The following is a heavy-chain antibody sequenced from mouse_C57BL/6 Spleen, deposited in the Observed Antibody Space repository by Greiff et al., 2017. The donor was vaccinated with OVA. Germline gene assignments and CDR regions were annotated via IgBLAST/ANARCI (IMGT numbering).Heavy chain of an antibody. CDR2: IYPGSGST. J-gene: IGHJ1*03. Sequence: QVQLQQPGAELVKPGASVKMSCKASGYTFTSYWITWVKQRPGQGLEWIGDIYPGSGSTNYNEKFKSKATLTLDTSSSTAYMQLSSLTSEDSAVYYCARGDDGCYWYFDVWGTGTTVTVSS. CDR3: ARGDDGCYWYFDV. CDR1: GYTFTSYW. V-gene: IGHV1-55*01. D-gene: IGHD2-3*01.